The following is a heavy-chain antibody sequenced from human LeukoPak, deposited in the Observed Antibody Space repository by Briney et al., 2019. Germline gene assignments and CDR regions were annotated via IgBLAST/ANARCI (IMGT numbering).Heavy chain of an antibody. V-gene: IGHV4-59*01. J-gene: IGHJ3*02. CDR3: ARDYTKTYAFDI. Sequence: SETLSPTCTVSGGSISSYYWSWIRQPPGKGLEWIGYIYYSGSTNYNPSLKSRVTISVDTSKNQFSLKLSSVTAADTAVYYCARDYTKTYAFDIWGQGTMVTVSS. D-gene: IGHD3-16*01. CDR2: IYYSGST. CDR1: GGSISSYY.